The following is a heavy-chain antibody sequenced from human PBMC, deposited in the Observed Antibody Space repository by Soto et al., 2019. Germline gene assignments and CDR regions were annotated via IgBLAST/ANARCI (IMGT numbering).Heavy chain of an antibody. J-gene: IGHJ4*02. D-gene: IGHD5-12*01. CDR2: IYHSGTT. CDR1: SGSISSTNW. V-gene: IGHV4-4*02. Sequence: PSETLSLTCTVSSGSISSTNWWSWVRQPPGKGLEWIGEIYHSGTTNYNPSLQSRVTISVDRSKNQFSLKLSSVTAADTAVYYCAAGGGLPRYYWGQGTLVTVSS. CDR3: AAGGGLPRYY.